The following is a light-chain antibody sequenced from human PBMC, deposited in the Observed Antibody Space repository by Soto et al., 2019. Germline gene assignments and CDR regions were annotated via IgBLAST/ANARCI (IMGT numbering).Light chain of an antibody. CDR2: SND. CDR1: TSNIGSKT. Sequence: QSVLIQPPSASGTPGQRVTISCSGSTSNIGSKTVNWYQQLPGTAPKLLIYSNDQRPSGVPDRISGSKSGTSASLAISGLQSEDEADYYCAAWDDSLNGVVFGGGTKLTVL. V-gene: IGLV1-44*01. J-gene: IGLJ2*01. CDR3: AAWDDSLNGVV.